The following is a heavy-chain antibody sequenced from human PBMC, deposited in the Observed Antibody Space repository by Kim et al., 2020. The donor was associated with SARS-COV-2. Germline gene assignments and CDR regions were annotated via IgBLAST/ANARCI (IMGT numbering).Heavy chain of an antibody. CDR1: GFSFGTFD. J-gene: IGHJ4*02. Sequence: GGSLRLSCVASGFSFGTFDMSWVRQAPGKGLKWVSVIKGRDDSTYYADSVKGRFTVSRDSSRNTLYLQMNSLRVDDTAIYYCVKGAWLDYWGQGTLVTVS. D-gene: IGHD5-12*01. CDR3: VKGAWLDY. CDR2: IKGRDDST. V-gene: IGHV3-23*01.